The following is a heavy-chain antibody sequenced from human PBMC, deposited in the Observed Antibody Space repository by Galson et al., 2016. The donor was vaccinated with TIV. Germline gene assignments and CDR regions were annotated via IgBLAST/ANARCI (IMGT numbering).Heavy chain of an antibody. J-gene: IGHJ6*02. D-gene: IGHD6-19*01. CDR1: GFTFSSYS. CDR3: ARGLGQQWLDELGYYYYAMDV. Sequence: LRLSCAASGFTFSSYSMNWVRQAPGKGLEWVSSISSRVTKIYYADSVKGRFTISRDNAKNSLYLQMTSLRAEDTAVYYCARGLGQQWLDELGYYYYAMDVWGQGTTVTVSS. V-gene: IGHV3-21*01. CDR2: ISSRVTKI.